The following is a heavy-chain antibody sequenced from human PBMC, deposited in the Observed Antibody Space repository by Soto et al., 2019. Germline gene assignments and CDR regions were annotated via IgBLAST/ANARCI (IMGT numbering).Heavy chain of an antibody. J-gene: IGHJ4*02. CDR3: ARVVTRRGGEKTDTAMVGRFLTGYDY. D-gene: IGHD5-18*01. V-gene: IGHV1-69*01. CDR1: GGTFSSYA. CDR2: IIPIFGTA. Sequence: QVQLVQSGAEVKKPGSSVKVSCKASGGTFSSYAISWVRQAPGQGLEWMGGIIPIFGTANYAQKCQGRVTITADESTSTAYMELSSLRSEDTAVYYSARVVTRRGGEKTDTAMVGRFLTGYDYWGQGTLVTVSS.